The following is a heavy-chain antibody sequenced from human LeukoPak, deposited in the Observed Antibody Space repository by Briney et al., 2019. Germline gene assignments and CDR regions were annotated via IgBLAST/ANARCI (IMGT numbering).Heavy chain of an antibody. D-gene: IGHD3-22*01. CDR1: GGTFSSYA. V-gene: IGHV1-69*05. J-gene: IGHJ3*02. CDR2: IIPIFGTA. CDR3: ARGNTYYYDSSGYNI. Sequence: SVKVSCKASGGTFSSYAISWVRQAPGQGLEWMGGIIPIFGTANYAQKFQGRVTITTDESTGTAYMELSSLRSEDPAVDYCARGNTYYYDSSGYNIWGQGTMVTVSS.